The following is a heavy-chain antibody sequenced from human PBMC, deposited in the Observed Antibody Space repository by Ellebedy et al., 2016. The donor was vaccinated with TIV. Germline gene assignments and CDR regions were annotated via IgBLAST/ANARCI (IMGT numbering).Heavy chain of an antibody. CDR3: ARGYGDYDY. CDR1: GGTFSSYG. V-gene: IGHV1-46*01. D-gene: IGHD4-17*01. J-gene: IGHJ4*02. CDR2: INPSGGST. Sequence: ASVKVSCKASGGTFSSYGINWVRQAPGQGLEWMGIINPSGGSTTYAQKFQGRVTMTRDTSTSTLYMELSSLRSEDTAVYYCARGYGDYDYWGQGTLVTVSS.